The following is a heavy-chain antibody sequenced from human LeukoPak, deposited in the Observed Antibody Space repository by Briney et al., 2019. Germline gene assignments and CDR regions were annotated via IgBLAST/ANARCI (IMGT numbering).Heavy chain of an antibody. Sequence: PGGSLRLSCAASTINFSDYGMDWVRQAPGRGLEWVSTINPTGVRTYYADSVRGRFTISRDNSKNTVFLQINSLRVEDTAIYYCARDQPHAVSWFDPWGQGTLVTVSS. CDR3: ARDQPHAVSWFDP. D-gene: IGHD2-2*01. CDR1: TINFSDYG. J-gene: IGHJ5*02. CDR2: INPTGVRT. V-gene: IGHV3-23*01.